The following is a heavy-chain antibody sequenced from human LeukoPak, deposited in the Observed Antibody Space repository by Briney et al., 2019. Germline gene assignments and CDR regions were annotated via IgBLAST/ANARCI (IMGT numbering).Heavy chain of an antibody. Sequence: GGSLRLSCAASGFTFSIYAMSWVRQAPGKGLEWVSSISGTSGNTYYADSVKGRFAISRDNSKDTLYLQMNSLRAEDTAIYYCXXFXXXXXGXPFDYWGQGTLVTVSS. V-gene: IGHV3-23*01. CDR3: XXFXXXXXGXPFDY. J-gene: IGHJ4*02. CDR2: ISGTSGNT. CDR1: GFTFSIYA.